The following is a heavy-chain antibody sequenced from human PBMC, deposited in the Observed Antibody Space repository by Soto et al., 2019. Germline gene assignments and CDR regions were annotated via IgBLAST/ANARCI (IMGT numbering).Heavy chain of an antibody. V-gene: IGHV3-23*01. D-gene: IGHD1-26*01. Sequence: PGWSLRISCAASGLVFARNEMNWVRQRPGKGLEWVSNINYSGVSTYYSDAVKGRFTISRDNSRNILHLEMNSLTVDDTAVYYCVSDPNWEWGYWGQGTPVTASS. CDR2: INYSGVST. CDR3: VSDPNWEWGY. CDR1: GLVFARNE. J-gene: IGHJ4*02.